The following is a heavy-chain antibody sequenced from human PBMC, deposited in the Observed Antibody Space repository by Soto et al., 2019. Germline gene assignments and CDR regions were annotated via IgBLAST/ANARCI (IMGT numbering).Heavy chain of an antibody. Sequence: GGSLRLSCAASGFTFSSYATHWVRQAPGKGLEWVAVISYDGSNKYYADSVKGRFTISRDNSKNTLYLQMNSLRAEDTAVYYCARGLYSSGPPFDYWGQGTLVTVSS. V-gene: IGHV3-30-3*01. CDR2: ISYDGSNK. J-gene: IGHJ4*02. D-gene: IGHD6-19*01. CDR3: ARGLYSSGPPFDY. CDR1: GFTFSSYA.